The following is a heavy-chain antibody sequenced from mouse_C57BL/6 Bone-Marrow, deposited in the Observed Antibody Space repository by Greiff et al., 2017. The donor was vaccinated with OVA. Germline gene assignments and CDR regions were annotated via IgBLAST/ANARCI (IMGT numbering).Heavy chain of an antibody. CDR1: GYTFTSYW. V-gene: IGHV1-50*01. Sequence: QVQLKQPGAELVKPGASVKLSCKASGYTFTSYWMQWVKQRPGQGLEWIGEIDPSDSYTNYNQKFKGKATLTVDTSSSTAYMQLSSLTSEDSAVYYCARDDHFDYWGQGTTLTVSS. J-gene: IGHJ2*01. CDR2: IDPSDSYT. CDR3: ARDDHFDY.